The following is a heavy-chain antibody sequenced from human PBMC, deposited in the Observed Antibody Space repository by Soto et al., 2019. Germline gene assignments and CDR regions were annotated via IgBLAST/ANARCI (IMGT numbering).Heavy chain of an antibody. Sequence: EVQLLESGGGLVQPGGSLRLSCAASGFTFSSYAMRWVRQAPVKGLEWVSAISGSGGSTYYADSVKGRFTISRDNSTTAVYLQLNSLGAEDAAVYYCARRGSGSYSDYWGQGTLVTVSS. CDR3: ARRGSGSYSDY. D-gene: IGHD1-26*01. V-gene: IGHV3-23*01. CDR2: ISGSGGST. CDR1: GFTFSSYA. J-gene: IGHJ4*02.